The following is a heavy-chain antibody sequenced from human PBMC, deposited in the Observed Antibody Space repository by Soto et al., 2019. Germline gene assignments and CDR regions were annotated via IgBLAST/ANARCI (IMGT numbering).Heavy chain of an antibody. CDR2: ISYAGSNK. CDR1: GFTFSSYA. J-gene: IGHJ2*01. D-gene: IGHD4-4*01. CDR3: ARPLWRDDYTWVYFDL. Sequence: QVQLVESGGGVVQPGRSLRLSCAASGFTFSSYAMHWVRQAPGKGLEWVAVISYAGSNKYYADSVKGRFTISRDNSKNTLYLQMNSLRAEGTAVYYWARPLWRDDYTWVYFDLWGRGPLVTVSS. V-gene: IGHV3-30-3*01.